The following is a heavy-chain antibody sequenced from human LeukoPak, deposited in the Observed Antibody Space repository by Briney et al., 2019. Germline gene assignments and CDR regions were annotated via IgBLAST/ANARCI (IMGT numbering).Heavy chain of an antibody. V-gene: IGHV5-51*01. CDR3: ARLAAAGGNPYYLDY. CDR2: IYPDDSDT. Sequence: GESLKISCKCSGYSFTTYWIVWVRQMPAKGLEWIGIIYPDDSDTRNSPSFQGQVTFSADKSISTAYLQWSSLKASDTAMYYCARLAAAGGNPYYLDYWGQGTQVTVSS. CDR1: GYSFTTYW. D-gene: IGHD6-25*01. J-gene: IGHJ4*02.